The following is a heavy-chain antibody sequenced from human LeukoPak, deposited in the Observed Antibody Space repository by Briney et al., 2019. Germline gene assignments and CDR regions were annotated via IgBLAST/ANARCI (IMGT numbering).Heavy chain of an antibody. Sequence: SETLSLTCTVSGDSVTSSTYYWGWIRQPPGKGLEWIGTIYHGESTYYNPSLKSRVTISADTSKNQFSLKLTSVTAVDTAVYYCARQGDSNGYSTLDYWGPGTLVTVSS. D-gene: IGHD3-22*01. CDR1: GDSVTSSTYY. J-gene: IGHJ4*02. V-gene: IGHV4-39*01. CDR3: ARQGDSNGYSTLDY. CDR2: IYHGEST.